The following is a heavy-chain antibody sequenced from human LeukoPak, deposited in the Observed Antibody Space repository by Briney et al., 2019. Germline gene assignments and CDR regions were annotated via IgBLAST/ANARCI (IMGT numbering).Heavy chain of an antibody. CDR2: ISGNGVST. D-gene: IGHD2-2*01. V-gene: IGHV3-64*01. CDR3: ARDASDIVVVPAAVGPFDL. Sequence: GGSLRLSCAASGFTFSSYAMYWVRRTPGRGLEYVSVISGNGVSTHYATSVKGRFTISRDNSKNTLYLQMGSLRAEDMAVYYCARDASDIVVVPAAVGPFDLWGQGTLVTVSS. J-gene: IGHJ4*02. CDR1: GFTFSSYA.